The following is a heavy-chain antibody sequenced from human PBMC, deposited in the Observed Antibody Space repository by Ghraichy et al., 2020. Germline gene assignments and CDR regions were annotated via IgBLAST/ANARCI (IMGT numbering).Heavy chain of an antibody. CDR2: IWNDGSNK. Sequence: GGSLRLSCVASGFTFSYYGMHWVRQAPGKGLEWVALIWNDGSNKYYADSVKGRLTISRDNSKNTLYLEMSNLSAEDTAVYFCGRAESRMCIDYWGQGTLVTVSS. J-gene: IGHJ4*02. CDR1: GFTFSYYG. CDR3: GRAESRMCIDY. V-gene: IGHV3-33*01.